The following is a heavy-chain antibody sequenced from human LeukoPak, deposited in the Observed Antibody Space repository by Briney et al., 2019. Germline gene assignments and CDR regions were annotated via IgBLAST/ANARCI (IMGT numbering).Heavy chain of an antibody. V-gene: IGHV4-39*07. CDR2: IYYSGST. J-gene: IGHJ3*02. D-gene: IGHD5-24*01. CDR1: GGSISSSSYY. CDR3: ARVRDGYNLDAFDI. Sequence: SETLSLTCTVSGGSISSSSYYWGWIRQPPGKGLEWIGSIYYSGSTYYNPSLKSRVTISVDTSKNQFSLKLSSVTAADTAMYYCARVRDGYNLDAFDIWGQGTMVTVSS.